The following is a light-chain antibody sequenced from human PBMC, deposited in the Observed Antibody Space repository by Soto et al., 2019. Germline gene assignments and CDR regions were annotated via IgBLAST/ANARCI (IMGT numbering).Light chain of an antibody. CDR3: PSYDSSLSGSVV. CDR2: GNS. V-gene: IGLV1-40*01. J-gene: IGLJ2*01. Sequence: QSVLTQPPSVSGAPGQRVTISCTGSSSNIGAGYDVHWYQQLPGTAPKLLIYGNSNRPSGVPDRFSGSKSGTSASLAITGFQAESEDDSYCPSYDSSLSGSVVFGGGTKLTVL. CDR1: SSNIGAGYD.